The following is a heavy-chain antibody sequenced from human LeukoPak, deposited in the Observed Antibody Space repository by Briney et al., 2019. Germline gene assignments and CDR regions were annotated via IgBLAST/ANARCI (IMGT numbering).Heavy chain of an antibody. D-gene: IGHD6-6*01. CDR2: INHSGST. CDR1: GFTFSSYF. Sequence: GSLRLSCAASGFTFSSYFMNWIRQPPGKGLEWIGEINHSGSTNYNPSLKSRVTISVDTSKNQFSLKLSSVTAADTAVYYCATQYSSSGSPFDYWGQGTLVTVSS. J-gene: IGHJ4*02. CDR3: ATQYSSSGSPFDY. V-gene: IGHV4-34*08.